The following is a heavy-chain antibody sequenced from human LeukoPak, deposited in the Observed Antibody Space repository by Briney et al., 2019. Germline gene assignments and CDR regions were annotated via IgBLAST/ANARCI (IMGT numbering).Heavy chain of an antibody. CDR2: INPNSGGT. Sequence: ASVKVSCKASGYTFTGYYMHWVRQAPGQGLEWVGWINPNSGGTNYAQKFQGRVTMTRDTSISTAYMELSRLRSDDTAVYYCARPYSGSYPYFDYWGQGTLVTVSS. D-gene: IGHD1-26*01. J-gene: IGHJ4*02. CDR1: GYTFTGYY. CDR3: ARPYSGSYPYFDY. V-gene: IGHV1-2*02.